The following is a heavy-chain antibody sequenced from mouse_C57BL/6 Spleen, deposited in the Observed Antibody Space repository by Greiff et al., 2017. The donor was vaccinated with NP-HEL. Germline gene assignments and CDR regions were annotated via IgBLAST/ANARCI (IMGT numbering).Heavy chain of an antibody. CDR3: AISTMVTPAWFAY. D-gene: IGHD2-2*01. Sequence: VMLVESGPGLVQPSQSLSITCTVSGFSLTSYGVHWVRQSPGKGLEWLGVIWSGGSTDYNAAFISRLSISKDNSKSQVFFKMNSLQADDTAIYYCAISTMVTPAWFAYWGQGTLVTVSA. CDR2: IWSGGST. CDR1: GFSLTSYG. J-gene: IGHJ3*01. V-gene: IGHV2-2*01.